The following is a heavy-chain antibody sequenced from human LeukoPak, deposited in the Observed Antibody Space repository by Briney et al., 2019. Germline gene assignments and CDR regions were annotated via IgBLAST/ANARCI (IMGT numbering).Heavy chain of an antibody. CDR2: IIPILGIA. D-gene: IGHD4-23*01. J-gene: IGHJ4*02. CDR3: ARDXRDYGGNWSDY. V-gene: IGHV1-69*04. CDR1: GGTFSSYA. Sequence: SVKVSCKASGGTFSSYAISWVRQAPGQGLEWMGRIIPILGIANYAQKFQGRVTITADKSTSTAYMELSSLRSEDTAVYYCARDXRDYGGNWSDYWGQGTLVTVSX.